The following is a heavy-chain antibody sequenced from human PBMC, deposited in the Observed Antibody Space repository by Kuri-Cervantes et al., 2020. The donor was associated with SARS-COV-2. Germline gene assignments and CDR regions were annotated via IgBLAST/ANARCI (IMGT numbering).Heavy chain of an antibody. D-gene: IGHD3-3*01. CDR2: INPNSGGT. CDR1: GYTFTSYG. CDR3: ARVPQYYDFWSGYGMDV. Sequence: ASVKVSCKASGYTFTSYGISWVRQAPGQGLEWMGWINPNSGGTNYAQKFQGRVTMTRDTSISTAYMELSRLRSDDTAVYYCARVPQYYDFWSGYGMDVWGQGTTVTVSS. V-gene: IGHV1-2*02. J-gene: IGHJ6*02.